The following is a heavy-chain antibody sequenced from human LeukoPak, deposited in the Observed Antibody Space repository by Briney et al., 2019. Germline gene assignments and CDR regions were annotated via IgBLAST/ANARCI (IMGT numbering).Heavy chain of an antibody. V-gene: IGHV4-59*01. D-gene: IGHD2-15*01. Sequence: SETLSLTCTVSGGSISSYYWGWIRQPPGKGLEWIGYIYYSGSTNYNPSLKSRVTISVDTSKNQFSLKLSSVTAADTAVYYCASYCSGGSCYSDAFDIWGQGTMVTVSS. CDR2: IYYSGST. CDR1: GGSISSYY. CDR3: ASYCSGGSCYSDAFDI. J-gene: IGHJ3*02.